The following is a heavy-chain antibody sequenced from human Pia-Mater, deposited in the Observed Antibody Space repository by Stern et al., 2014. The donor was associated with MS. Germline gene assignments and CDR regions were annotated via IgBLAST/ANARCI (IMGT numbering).Heavy chain of an antibody. D-gene: IGHD3-9*01. J-gene: IGHJ6*02. CDR3: ARDGRHTDNYGLDV. CDR2: IIPIFGTA. CDR1: GGTFNVYD. V-gene: IGHV1-69*01. Sequence: VQLVESGAEVKKPGSSVKVSCKASGGTFNVYDINWLRQPPGQGLEWMGGIIPIFGTANYAQKFQGRVTITADESTRTSSMQLSSLRYDDTAVYYCARDGRHTDNYGLDVWGQGTPVTVSS.